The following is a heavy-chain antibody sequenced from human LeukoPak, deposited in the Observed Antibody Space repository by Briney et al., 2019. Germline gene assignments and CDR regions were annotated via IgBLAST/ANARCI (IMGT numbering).Heavy chain of an antibody. D-gene: IGHD1-26*01. CDR3: AREGIMLGGPPAY. CDR1: GFTFSSYD. J-gene: IGHJ4*01. CDR2: IGTAGEI. Sequence: GGSLRLSCAASGFTFSSYDIHWVRHATGKGLEWVSGIGTAGEIYYPGSVKGRFTISRENAKNSFFLQMSGLRSVDTAVYYCAREGIMLGGPPAYWGQGTRVTVSS. V-gene: IGHV3-13*01.